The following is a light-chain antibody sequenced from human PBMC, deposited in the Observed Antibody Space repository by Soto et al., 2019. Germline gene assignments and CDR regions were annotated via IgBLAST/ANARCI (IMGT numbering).Light chain of an antibody. CDR3: SSYTSSATVV. CDR1: SSDVGTYNY. J-gene: IGLJ2*01. CDR2: EVS. V-gene: IGLV2-14*01. Sequence: HSVLTQPASVSGSPGQSITISCTGTSSDVGTYNYVSWYQQHPGKAPKLMIYEVSNRPSGVSNRFSGSKSGNTASLTISGLQAEDEADYSCSSYTSSATVVFGGGTKLTVL.